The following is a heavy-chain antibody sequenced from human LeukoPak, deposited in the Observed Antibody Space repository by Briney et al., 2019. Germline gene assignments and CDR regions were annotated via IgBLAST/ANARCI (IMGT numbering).Heavy chain of an antibody. CDR3: SLLAVASDFDY. J-gene: IGHJ4*02. CDR1: GFPFHFYE. V-gene: IGHV3-48*03. CDR2: IGASGTTR. Sequence: GGSLRLSCVVSGFPFHFYELSWVRQAPGKGLEWVSNIGASGTTRYYADSVKGRFSISRDNAKSSLYLQMNSLRVEDTAVYYCSLLAVASDFDYWGQGALVTVSS. D-gene: IGHD6-19*01.